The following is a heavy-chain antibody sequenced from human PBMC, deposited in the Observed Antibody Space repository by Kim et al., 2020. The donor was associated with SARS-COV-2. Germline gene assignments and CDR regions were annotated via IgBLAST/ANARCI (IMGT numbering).Heavy chain of an antibody. Sequence: GSLRLSCAASGFTFSSYGMHWVRQAPGKGLEWVAVISYDGSNKYYADSVKGRFTISRDNSKNTLYLQMNSLRAEDTAVYYCARDRGDIGYYYYGMDVRGQGTTVTVSS. CDR3: ARDRGDIGYYYYGMDV. V-gene: IGHV3-33*05. CDR1: GFTFSSYG. J-gene: IGHJ6*02. D-gene: IGHD2-15*01. CDR2: ISYDGSNK.